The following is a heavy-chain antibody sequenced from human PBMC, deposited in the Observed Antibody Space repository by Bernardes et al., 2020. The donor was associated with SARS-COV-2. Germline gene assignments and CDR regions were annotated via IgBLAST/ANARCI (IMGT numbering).Heavy chain of an antibody. D-gene: IGHD2-2*01. V-gene: IGHV1-18*01. J-gene: IGHJ4*02. CDR3: ARDRRLVMEYHGTYYFDY. CDR2: ISAYNGNT. CDR1: GYTFNNYG. Sequence: ASVKVSCKTSGYTFNNYGISWVRQAPGQGLEWMGWISAYNGNTEFAQTVQGRVTMTTDTSTSTAYMELRCLRSDDTAVYYCARDRRLVMEYHGTYYFDYWGQGTLITV.